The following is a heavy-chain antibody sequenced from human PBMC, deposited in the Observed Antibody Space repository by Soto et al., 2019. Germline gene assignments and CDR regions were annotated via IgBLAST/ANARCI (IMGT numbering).Heavy chain of an antibody. V-gene: IGHV3-23*01. CDR2: LLRSGSSA. CDR1: GFTFRNYA. CDR3: ASRFPPQSGY. J-gene: IGHJ4*02. D-gene: IGHD3-16*01. Sequence: HPGGSLRLSCAASGFTFRNYAMTWARQAPGKWLEWVSSLLRSGSSAYYADSVKGRFTISRDNSKNTLYLQMNSLRAEDTAVYYCASRFPPQSGYWGQETLVTVSS.